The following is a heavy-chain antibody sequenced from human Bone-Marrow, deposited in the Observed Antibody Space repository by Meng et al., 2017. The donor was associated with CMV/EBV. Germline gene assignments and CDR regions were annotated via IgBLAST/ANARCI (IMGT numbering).Heavy chain of an antibody. CDR1: GFTFSSYA. CDR3: AKDWGPSDHYRFDY. J-gene: IGHJ4*02. CDR2: IKQDGSEK. D-gene: IGHD3-16*01. Sequence: GGSLRLSCAASGFTFSSYAMSWVRQAPGKGLEWVANIKQDGSEKYYVDSVKGRFTISRDNGKNSLFLQMNSLRAEDTAVYYCAKDWGPSDHYRFDYWGQGTLVTFSS. V-gene: IGHV3-7*01.